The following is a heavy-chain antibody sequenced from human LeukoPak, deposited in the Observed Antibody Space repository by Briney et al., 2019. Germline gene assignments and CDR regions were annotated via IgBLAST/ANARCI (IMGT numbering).Heavy chain of an antibody. CDR2: INPNSGGT. CDR3: AREHRDGYNFDY. Sequence: ASVKVSCKASGYTFTGYYMHWVRQAPGQGLEWTGWINPNSGGTNYAQVFQGRVTMTRDTSISTAYMELSRLRSDDTAIYYCAREHRDGYNFDYWGQGTLVTVSS. V-gene: IGHV1-2*02. CDR1: GYTFTGYY. D-gene: IGHD5-24*01. J-gene: IGHJ4*02.